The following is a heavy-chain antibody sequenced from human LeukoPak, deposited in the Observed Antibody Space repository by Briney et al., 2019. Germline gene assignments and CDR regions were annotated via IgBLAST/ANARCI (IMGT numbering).Heavy chain of an antibody. V-gene: IGHV3-48*01. Sequence: PGGSLRLSCAASGFTFSSYSMNWVRQAPGKGLEWVSYISSSSTIHYADSVKGRFTISRDNAKNSLYLQMNSLRAEDTAVYYCARDGISSNDAPQFDYWGQRTLVTASS. CDR3: ARDGISSNDAPQFDY. D-gene: IGHD1-1*01. CDR2: ISSSSTI. CDR1: GFTFSSYS. J-gene: IGHJ4*02.